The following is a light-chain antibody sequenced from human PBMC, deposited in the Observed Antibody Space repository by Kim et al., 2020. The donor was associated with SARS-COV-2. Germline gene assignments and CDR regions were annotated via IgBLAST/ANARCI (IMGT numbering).Light chain of an antibody. CDR3: GSRASNAEHQWV. V-gene: IGLV3-19*01. J-gene: IGLJ3*02. CDR2: DKT. CDR1: SRIICS. Sequence: GQTTRITGRGSSRIICSAAGYQQKPGQAPSLLIYDKTHRPPGIPHRFSGSSSGNTASLTITEAQAEDEADYYCGSRASNAEHQWVFGGGTQLTVL.